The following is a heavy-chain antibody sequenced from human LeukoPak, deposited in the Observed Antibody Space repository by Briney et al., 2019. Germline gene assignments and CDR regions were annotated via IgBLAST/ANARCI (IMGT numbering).Heavy chain of an antibody. V-gene: IGHV1-69*13. CDR2: IIPIFGTA. CDR1: GGTFSSYA. Sequence: SVKVSCKASGGTFSSYAISWGRQAPGQGLGWKGGIIPIFGTANYAQKFQGRVTITADESTSTAYMQLSSLRSEDTAVYYCARANRFGFGELYGFDYWGQGTLVTVSS. J-gene: IGHJ4*02. D-gene: IGHD3-10*01. CDR3: ARANRFGFGELYGFDY.